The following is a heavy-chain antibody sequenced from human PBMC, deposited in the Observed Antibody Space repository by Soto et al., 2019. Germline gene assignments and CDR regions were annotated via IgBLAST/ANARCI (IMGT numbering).Heavy chain of an antibody. D-gene: IGHD1-7*01. V-gene: IGHV4-34*01. J-gene: IGHJ6*03. CDR3: AREGPGVGGIVKYSSNWNYQYFSMDV. Sequence: QVQLQQWGAGLLKPSETRSLTCAVSGGSLSGYYWSWIRQAPGKGLEWIGEIDRRGSTNYDPSLKSRVAISVDTSKSQFSLRLTSVTAADTAMYYCAREGPGVGGIVKYSSNWNYQYFSMDVWGKGTTVTVSS. CDR2: IDRRGST. CDR1: GGSLSGYY.